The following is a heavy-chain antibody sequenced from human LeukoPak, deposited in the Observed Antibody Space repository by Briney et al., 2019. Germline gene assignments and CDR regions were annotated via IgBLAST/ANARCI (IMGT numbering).Heavy chain of an antibody. Sequence: SSETLSLTCTVSGGSISSGGCYWSWIRQPPGKGLEWIGYFYHSGSTYYNPSLKSRVTISVDRSKNQFSLKLSSVTAADTAVYYCARESTIAAAGLSQWGQGTLVTVSS. V-gene: IGHV4-30-2*01. CDR2: FYHSGST. J-gene: IGHJ4*02. D-gene: IGHD6-13*01. CDR3: ARESTIAAAGLSQ. CDR1: GGSISSGGCY.